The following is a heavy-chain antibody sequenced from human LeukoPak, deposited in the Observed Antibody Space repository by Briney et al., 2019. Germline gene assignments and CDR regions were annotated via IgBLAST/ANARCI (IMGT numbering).Heavy chain of an antibody. D-gene: IGHD3-3*01. J-gene: IGHJ6*03. CDR2: IYSSGST. CDR1: GFTVTSTY. CDR3: ARGGTPSGYYYYYYMDV. Sequence: GGSLRLSCAASGFTVTSTYMNWVRQAPGKGLEWVSVIYSSGSTHYADSVTGRFTISRDISKNTVYLQMNSLRGEDTAVYYCARGGTPSGYYYYYYMDVWGKGTTVTVSS. V-gene: IGHV3-53*01.